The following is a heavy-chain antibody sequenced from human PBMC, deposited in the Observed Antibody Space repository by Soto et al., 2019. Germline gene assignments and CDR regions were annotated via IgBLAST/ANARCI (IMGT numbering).Heavy chain of an antibody. V-gene: IGHV3-23*01. CDR3: APVPAASSYYNTDV. J-gene: IGHJ6*02. D-gene: IGHD2-2*01. CDR2: IVDTGGRT. Sequence: EVQLLESGGGLVQPGGSLRLSCTASGFAFSSYAMNWVRQAPGKGLEWVSGIVDTGGRTFYADSVKGRFTISRDNAKNTLYLEMTSLRAEDTAIYYCAPVPAASSYYNTDVWGQGTTVTVSS. CDR1: GFAFSSYA.